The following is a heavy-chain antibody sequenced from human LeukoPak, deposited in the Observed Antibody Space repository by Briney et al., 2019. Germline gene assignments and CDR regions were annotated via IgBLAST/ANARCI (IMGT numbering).Heavy chain of an antibody. CDR1: GYTFTGYY. Sequence: GASVKVSCKASGYTFTGYYMHWVREAPGQGLEWMGWINPNSGGTNYAQKFQGRVTMTRDTSISTAYMGLSRLRSDDTAVYYCARDQYSKQWLIYYYYMDVWGKGTTVTVSS. CDR2: INPNSGGT. D-gene: IGHD6-19*01. V-gene: IGHV1-2*02. CDR3: ARDQYSKQWLIYYYYMDV. J-gene: IGHJ6*03.